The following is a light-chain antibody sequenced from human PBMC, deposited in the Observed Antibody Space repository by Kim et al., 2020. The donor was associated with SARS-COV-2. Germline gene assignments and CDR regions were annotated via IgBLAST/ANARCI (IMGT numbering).Light chain of an antibody. V-gene: IGLV3-19*01. CDR3: NSRVSSRTSV. J-gene: IGLJ2*01. Sequence: SSELTQDPAVSVALGQTVRITCQGDSLGTYYASWFQQKPGQAPVLVIYDNHKRPSGIPDRFSGSNSGTTTSLAITGAQAEGEADFSCNSRVSSRTSVFGG. CDR1: SLGTYY. CDR2: DNH.